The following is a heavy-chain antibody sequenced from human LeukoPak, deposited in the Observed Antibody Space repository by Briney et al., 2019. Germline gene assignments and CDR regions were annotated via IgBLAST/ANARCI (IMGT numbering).Heavy chain of an antibody. J-gene: IGHJ5*02. Sequence: SETLSLTCTVSGGSISSYYWGWIRQPPGKGLEWIGSIYYSGSTYYNPSLKSRVTISVDTSKNQFSLKLSSVTAADTAVYYCARAGPIRNWFDPWGQGTLATVSS. D-gene: IGHD3-10*01. CDR3: ARAGPIRNWFDP. CDR2: IYYSGST. V-gene: IGHV4-39*07. CDR1: GGSISSYY.